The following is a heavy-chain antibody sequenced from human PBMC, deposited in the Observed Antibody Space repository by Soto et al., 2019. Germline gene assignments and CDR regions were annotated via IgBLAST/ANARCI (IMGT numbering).Heavy chain of an antibody. CDR1: GFIFDDYA. CDR3: ASGRGYDILTGYYTYFDS. CDR2: ISWNSGSI. J-gene: IGHJ4*02. V-gene: IGHV3-9*01. Sequence: HPWGSLRLSCAASGFIFDDYAMHWVRQAPGRGLQWVSGISWNSGSIGYADSVKGRFTISRDNAKKSLYLQMNSLRAEDTALYYCASGRGYDILTGYYTYFDSWGQGALVTVSS. D-gene: IGHD3-9*01.